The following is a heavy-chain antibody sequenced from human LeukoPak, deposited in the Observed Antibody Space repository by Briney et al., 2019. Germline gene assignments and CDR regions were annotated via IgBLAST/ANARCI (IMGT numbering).Heavy chain of an antibody. J-gene: IGHJ6*03. D-gene: IGHD1-26*01. CDR1: GFTISSHY. CDR2: IHSGGST. CDR3: AKRSGSYGYYYYMDV. Sequence: GGSLRLSCSVSGFTISSHYMAWVRQVPGKGPEWVSLIHSGGSTYYADSVKGRFTISRDNSKNTLYLQMNSLRAEDTAVYYCAKRSGSYGYYYYMDVWGKGTTVTVTS. V-gene: IGHV3-53*01.